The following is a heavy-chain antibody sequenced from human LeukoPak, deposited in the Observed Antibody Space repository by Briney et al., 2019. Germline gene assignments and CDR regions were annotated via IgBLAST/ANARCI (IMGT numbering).Heavy chain of an antibody. V-gene: IGHV4-59*01. CDR2: IYYSGST. Sequence: SETLSLTCTVSGGSISSYYWSWIRQPPGKGLEWIGYIYYSGSTNYNPSLKSRVTISVDTSKNQFSLKLSSVTAADTAVYYCARGEYGSGSYYNQFNAFDIWSQGTMVTVSS. J-gene: IGHJ3*02. CDR3: ARGEYGSGSYYNQFNAFDI. CDR1: GGSISSYY. D-gene: IGHD3-10*01.